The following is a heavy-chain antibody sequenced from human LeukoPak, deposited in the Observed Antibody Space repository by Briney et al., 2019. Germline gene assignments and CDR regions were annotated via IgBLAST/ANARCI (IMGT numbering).Heavy chain of an antibody. J-gene: IGHJ4*02. CDR1: GFTFSSYG. D-gene: IGHD4-17*01. V-gene: IGHV3-30*18. CDR3: AKDQHGDYYFDY. CDR2: ISYDGSNK. Sequence: PGRSLRLSCAASGFTFSSYGMHWVRQAPGKGLEWVSVISYDGSNKYYADSVKGRFTISRDNSKHTLYLQMNSLRAEDTAVYYCAKDQHGDYYFDYWGQGTLVTVSS.